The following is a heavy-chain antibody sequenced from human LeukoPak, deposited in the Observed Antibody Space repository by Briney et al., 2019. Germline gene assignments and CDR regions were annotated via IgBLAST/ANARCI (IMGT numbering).Heavy chain of an antibody. CDR3: AKGLRSGSAKYNCLDP. CDR1: EFTFNSYV. J-gene: IGHJ5*02. Sequence: PGGSLSLSCSASEFTFNSYVMTWVRQAPGKGLEWVSAISGSAGDTYYADSVRGQFTISSDISKNTLYLQMNSLRVEDTAVSYCAKGLRSGSAKYNCLDPWGQGTLVTVSS. D-gene: IGHD3-10*01. V-gene: IGHV3-23*01. CDR2: ISGSAGDT.